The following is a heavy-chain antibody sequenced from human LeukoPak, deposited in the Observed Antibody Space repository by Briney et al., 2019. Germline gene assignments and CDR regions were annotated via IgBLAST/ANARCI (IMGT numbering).Heavy chain of an antibody. D-gene: IGHD4-17*01. Sequence: ASVKVSCKAYGYTVTGYYIHWVRQAPGQGLEWMGWISAYNGNTNYAQKFQGRVTMTTDTSTSTAYMEVRSLRSGDTAVYYCASGAAGRLAYFVAGDYPTNWGQGTLVTVSS. J-gene: IGHJ4*02. CDR1: GYTVTGYY. CDR2: ISAYNGNT. CDR3: ASGAAGRLAYFVAGDYPTN. V-gene: IGHV1-18*04.